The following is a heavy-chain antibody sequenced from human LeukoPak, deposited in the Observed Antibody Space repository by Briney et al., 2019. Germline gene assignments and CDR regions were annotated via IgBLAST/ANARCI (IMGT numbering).Heavy chain of an antibody. J-gene: IGHJ6*03. V-gene: IGHV1-2*02. D-gene: IGHD4-23*01. Sequence: SSVKVSCKASGYTFNGYYMHWVRQAPGQGLEWMGWINPNSGGTNYDQKFQGRVTMTRVTSISTAYMELSRLRSDDTAVYYCARDMTTVVYYYYMDVWGKGTTVAVSS. CDR1: GYTFNGYY. CDR2: INPNSGGT. CDR3: ARDMTTVVYYYYMDV.